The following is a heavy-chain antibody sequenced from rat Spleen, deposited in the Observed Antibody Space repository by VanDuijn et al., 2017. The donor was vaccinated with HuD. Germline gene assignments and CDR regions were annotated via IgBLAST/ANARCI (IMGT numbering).Heavy chain of an antibody. J-gene: IGHJ2*01. Sequence: QVQLKESGPGLVQPSQTLSLTCTVSGFSLTSNGVIWVRQPPGKGLEWMGVIWGNGDTNYNSALKSRLSISRDTSKSQVYLKMNSLQTEDTATYYCARGDYSSPRGGYWGQGVTVTVSS. CDR2: IWGNGDT. D-gene: IGHD1-2*01. CDR1: GFSLTSNG. V-gene: IGHV2-13*01. CDR3: ARGDYSSPRGGY.